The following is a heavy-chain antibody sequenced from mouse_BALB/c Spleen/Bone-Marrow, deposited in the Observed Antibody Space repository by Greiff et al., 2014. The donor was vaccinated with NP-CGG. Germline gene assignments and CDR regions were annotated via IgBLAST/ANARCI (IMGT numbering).Heavy chain of an antibody. D-gene: IGHD4-1*01. Sequence: QVQLQQSGAELVRPGTSVKVSCRASGYAFTNYLIEWVKQRPGQGLEWIGGINPGSGATNYNENFKGKATLTADKSSSTPYMQLSSLTSDDSAVYFCARRLTGTLYFDYWGQGTPLTVSS. V-gene: IGHV1-54*03. CDR1: GYAFTNYL. J-gene: IGHJ2*01. CDR3: ARRLTGTLYFDY. CDR2: INPGSGAT.